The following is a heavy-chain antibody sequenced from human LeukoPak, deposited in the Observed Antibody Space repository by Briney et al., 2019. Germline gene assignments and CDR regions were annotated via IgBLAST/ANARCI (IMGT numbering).Heavy chain of an antibody. CDR1: GGSISNNNW. D-gene: IGHD5-12*01. J-gene: IGHJ4*02. V-gene: IGHV4-4*02. CDR3: ARAYSGYDLGFDY. Sequence: SGTLSLTCAVSGGSISNNNWWSWVRQPPGRGLEWIGEIYHTGSTNYSPSLKSRLTISVDKSKNQFSLNMSSVTAADTAVYYCARAYSGYDLGFDYWGQGTLVTVSS. CDR2: IYHTGST.